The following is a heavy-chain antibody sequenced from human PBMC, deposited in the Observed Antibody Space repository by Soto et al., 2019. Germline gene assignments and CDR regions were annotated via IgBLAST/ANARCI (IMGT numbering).Heavy chain of an antibody. Sequence: PSETLSLTCAVYSESFSRYSWTWIRQPPGKGLEWIGEINYYGSTVYNPPLKSRVTMSIDTSKMQFSLKLTSMTAADTAVYYCARDMHAGFTHYFDPWGQGTLVTVSS. CDR3: ARDMHAGFTHYFDP. D-gene: IGHD1-26*01. J-gene: IGHJ5*02. CDR2: INYYGST. V-gene: IGHV4-34*01. CDR1: SESFSRYS.